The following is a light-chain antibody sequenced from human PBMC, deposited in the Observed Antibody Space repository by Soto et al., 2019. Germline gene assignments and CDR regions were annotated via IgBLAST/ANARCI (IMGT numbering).Light chain of an antibody. J-gene: IGKJ4*01. CDR3: QQHGSSPLT. CDR1: QSVSSSY. Sequence: IVLTQSPGTLSLSLVEGATLSCSASQSVSSSYLAWYQQKPGQAPRLLIYGASSRAAGIPDRFSGSGSGTDFTLTISRLEPEDFAVYYCQQHGSSPLTFGGGTKVDIK. V-gene: IGKV3-20*01. CDR2: GAS.